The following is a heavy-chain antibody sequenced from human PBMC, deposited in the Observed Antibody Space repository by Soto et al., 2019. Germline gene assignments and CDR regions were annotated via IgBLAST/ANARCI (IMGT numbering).Heavy chain of an antibody. D-gene: IGHD5-18*01. CDR1: GYSFTSYW. Sequence: GESLKISCKGSGYSFTSYWIGWVRQMPGKGLEWMGIIYPGDSDTRYSPSFQGQVTISADKSISTAYLQWSSLKASDTAMYYCASLYVDTAMATGAFDIWGQGTMVTVSS. CDR3: ASLYVDTAMATGAFDI. V-gene: IGHV5-51*01. J-gene: IGHJ3*02. CDR2: IYPGDSDT.